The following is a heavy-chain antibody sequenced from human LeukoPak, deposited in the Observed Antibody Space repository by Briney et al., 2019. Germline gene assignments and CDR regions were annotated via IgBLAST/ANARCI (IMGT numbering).Heavy chain of an antibody. CDR3: AKDGNSYGYSYFDY. CDR1: GFTFSSYA. J-gene: IGHJ4*02. Sequence: GGSLRLSCAASGFTFSSYAMSWVRQAPGKGLEWVSAISGSGGSIYYADSVKGRFTISRDNSKNTLYLQMNSLRAEDTAVYYCAKDGNSYGYSYFDYWGQGTLVTVSS. D-gene: IGHD5-18*01. V-gene: IGHV3-23*01. CDR2: ISGSGGSI.